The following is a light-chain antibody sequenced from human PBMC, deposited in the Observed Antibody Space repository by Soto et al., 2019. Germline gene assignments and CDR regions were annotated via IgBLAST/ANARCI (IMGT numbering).Light chain of an antibody. CDR2: AAS. CDR1: QSISSW. J-gene: IGKJ3*01. Sequence: IQMTQSPSTLSASVGDRVTITCRASQSISSWLAWYQQKPGKAPKLLIYAASSLQSGVPSRFSGSGSGTDFTLTISSLQPEDFATYYCQQSYSTLTFGPGTKVDI. CDR3: QQSYSTLT. V-gene: IGKV1-39*01.